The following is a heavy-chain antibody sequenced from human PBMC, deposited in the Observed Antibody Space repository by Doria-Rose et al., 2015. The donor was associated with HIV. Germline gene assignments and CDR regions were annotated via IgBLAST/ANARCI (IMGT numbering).Heavy chain of an antibody. CDR1: GGSISSYY. Sequence: QVQLQESGPGLVKPAETLPLTCTVSGGSISSYYWNWIRQPPGKGLEWIGYTYSSGSTPHNSSPKVRAALSRATSKNQSPLRLTFGTAADTAVYYCARFRPSRGIYYSLDVWGKGTTVTVSS. CDR3: ARFRPSRGIYYSLDV. CDR2: TYSSGST. J-gene: IGHJ6*03. V-gene: IGHV4-4*09. D-gene: IGHD3-10*01.